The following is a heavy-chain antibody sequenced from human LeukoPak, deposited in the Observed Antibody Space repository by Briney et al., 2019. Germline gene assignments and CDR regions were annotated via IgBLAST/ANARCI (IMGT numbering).Heavy chain of an antibody. CDR2: IYYSGST. CDR3: AGHHPRNTVDF. J-gene: IGHJ4*02. V-gene: IGHV4-59*08. CDR1: GFTFSSYA. Sequence: GSLRLSCAASGFTFSSYAMSWIRQPPGKGLEWIGYIYYSGSTNYNPSLKSRVTISVDTSKNQFSLKLSSVTAADTAVYYCAGHHPRNTVDFWGQGTLVTVSS. D-gene: IGHD2/OR15-2a*01.